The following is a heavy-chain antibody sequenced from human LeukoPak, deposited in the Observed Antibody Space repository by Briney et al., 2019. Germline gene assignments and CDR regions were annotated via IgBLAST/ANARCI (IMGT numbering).Heavy chain of an antibody. CDR2: IYYSGSK. Sequence: SETLSLTCTVSGGSISTLYWSWSRQPPGKGLEWIGNIYYSGSKNYNPSLKSRVTISVDMSNKQFSLKLSSVTAADTAVYYCAKGAQLICYFDLWGRGTLVTVST. CDR3: AKGAQLICYFDL. D-gene: IGHD5-24*01. J-gene: IGHJ2*01. V-gene: IGHV4-59*01. CDR1: GGSISTLY.